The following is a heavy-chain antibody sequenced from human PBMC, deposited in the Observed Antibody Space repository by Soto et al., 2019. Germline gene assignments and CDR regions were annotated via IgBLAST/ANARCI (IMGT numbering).Heavy chain of an antibody. CDR1: GYSFSTYW. Sequence: GESLKISCKGSGYSFSTYWINWVRQMPGKGLEWMGRIDPSDSYIDYSPSFQGHVTISVDKSISTAYLQWSSLKASDSAMYYCARGGSSDWQVALDIWGQGTMVTVSS. V-gene: IGHV5-10-1*01. CDR2: IDPSDSYI. J-gene: IGHJ3*02. CDR3: ARGGSSDWQVALDI. D-gene: IGHD6-19*01.